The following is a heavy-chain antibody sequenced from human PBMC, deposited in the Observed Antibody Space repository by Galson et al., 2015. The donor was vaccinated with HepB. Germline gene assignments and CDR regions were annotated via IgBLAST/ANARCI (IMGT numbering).Heavy chain of an antibody. D-gene: IGHD3-16*02. V-gene: IGHV3-7*03. Sequence: SLRLSCAASGFTFSSYWMSWVRQAPGKGLEWVANIKQDGSEKYYVDSVKGRFTISRDNAKNSLYLQMNSLRAEDTAVYYCARGITFGGVIVRCFDYWGQGTLVTVSS. J-gene: IGHJ4*02. CDR3: ARGITFGGVIVRCFDY. CDR1: GFTFSSYW. CDR2: IKQDGSEK.